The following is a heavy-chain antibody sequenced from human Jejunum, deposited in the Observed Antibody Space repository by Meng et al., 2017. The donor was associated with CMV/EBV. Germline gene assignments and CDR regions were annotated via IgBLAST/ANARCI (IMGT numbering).Heavy chain of an antibody. J-gene: IGHJ4*02. D-gene: IGHD3-10*01. CDR3: VKDKGRTALDY. Sequence: SGGGGAPPWGSLSISLVTSGISFRNSGMHWVRQAPGKGLEWVVFIRNDGSEIYYVDSVKGRFTISRDNSKNTVYLQMDSLRVEDTGIYYCVKDKGRTALDYWGQGSLVTVSS. CDR2: IRNDGSEI. V-gene: IGHV3-30*02. CDR1: GISFRNSG.